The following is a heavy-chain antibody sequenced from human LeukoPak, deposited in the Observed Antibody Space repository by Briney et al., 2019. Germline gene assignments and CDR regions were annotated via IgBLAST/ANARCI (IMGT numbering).Heavy chain of an antibody. CDR2: ISAGGGTT. CDR1: GFTFSSYA. J-gene: IGHJ4*02. D-gene: IGHD6-19*01. V-gene: IGHV3-23*01. Sequence: PGGSLRLSCAASGFTFSSYAMSWVRQAPGKGLEWVSAISAGGGTTYYADSVKGRFTISRGNSKNTLYVQMNSLRAEDTAVYYCAKDVSQWLVRLDYWGQGVLVTVSS. CDR3: AKDVSQWLVRLDY.